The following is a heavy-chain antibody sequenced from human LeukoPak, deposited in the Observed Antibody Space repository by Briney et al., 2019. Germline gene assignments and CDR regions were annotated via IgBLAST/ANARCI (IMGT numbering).Heavy chain of an antibody. D-gene: IGHD1-26*01. CDR2: IYHNENP. Sequence: KPSETLPLTCAVSGYSISSGYYWGWIRQPPGTGLEWVGRIYHNENPYYNPSLKSRVTISLDTSKSQFSLKLSSVTAADTAVYYCASWYSGSSGFYYWGQGTLVTVSS. V-gene: IGHV4-38-2*01. CDR1: GYSISSGYY. CDR3: ASWYSGSSGFYY. J-gene: IGHJ4*02.